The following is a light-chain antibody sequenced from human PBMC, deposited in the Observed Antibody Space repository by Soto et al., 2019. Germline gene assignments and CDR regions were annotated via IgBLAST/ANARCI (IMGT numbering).Light chain of an antibody. V-gene: IGKV3-15*01. Sequence: EIVMTQSPATLSVSPGERATLSCRASQNISSNLAWYQQKPGQAPRLLIYGAYTRVTGISARFSGSGSGTEFTLTISSLQSEDFAVYYCQQYNNWPPKYTFGQGTKLEIK. CDR2: GAY. J-gene: IGKJ2*01. CDR1: QNISSN. CDR3: QQYNNWPPKYT.